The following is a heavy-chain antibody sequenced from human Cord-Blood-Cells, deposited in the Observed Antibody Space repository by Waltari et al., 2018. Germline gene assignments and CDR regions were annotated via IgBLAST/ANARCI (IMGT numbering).Heavy chain of an antibody. Sequence: QVQLVQSGAEVKKPGSSVKVSCKASGGTFSSYAISWVRQAPGQGLEWMGGIIPIFGTANYEQKFQGRVTITADESTSTAYMELSSLRSEDTAVYYCARGSEVDTAMVSYWYFDLWGRGTLVTVSS. J-gene: IGHJ2*01. CDR1: GGTFSSYA. V-gene: IGHV1-69*01. CDR2: IIPIFGTA. CDR3: ARGSEVDTAMVSYWYFDL. D-gene: IGHD5-18*01.